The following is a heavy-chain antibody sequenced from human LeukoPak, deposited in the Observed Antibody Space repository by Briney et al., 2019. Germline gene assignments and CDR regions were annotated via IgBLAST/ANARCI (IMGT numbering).Heavy chain of an antibody. CDR1: GFTFSSFA. V-gene: IGHV3-23*01. J-gene: IGHJ4*02. CDR3: AKDRTSAYFSVFDF. CDR2: IRGSDNST. Sequence: HPGGSLRLSCATSGFTFSSFAMNWVRQAPGKGLEWVSGIRGSDNSTYYADSVKGRFTISRDNSKNTLYLQMNSLRAEDTAVYYCAKDRTSAYFSVFDFWGQGTLVTVSS. D-gene: IGHD3-22*01.